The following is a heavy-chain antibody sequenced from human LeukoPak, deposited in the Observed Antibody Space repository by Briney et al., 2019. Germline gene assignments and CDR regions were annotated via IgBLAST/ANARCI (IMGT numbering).Heavy chain of an antibody. D-gene: IGHD2-15*01. J-gene: IGHJ4*02. CDR3: AKGSGSSCYSPCDY. CDR2: ICANDGNA. Sequence: GGSLRLSCAASGLTFRNYAMSWVRQAPGKGLEWVSVICANDGNAYYADAVKGRFTISRDNSKDTLYLQMDSLRAEDTAVYYCAKGSGSSCYSPCDYWGQGILVTVSS. V-gene: IGHV3-23*01. CDR1: GLTFRNYA.